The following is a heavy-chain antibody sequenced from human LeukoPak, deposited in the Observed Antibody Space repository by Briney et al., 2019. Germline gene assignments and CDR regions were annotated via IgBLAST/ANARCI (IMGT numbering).Heavy chain of an antibody. CDR2: IYRSGST. Sequence: SETLSLTCTVSRYSISSDYYWGWIRQPPAQGLEWIGSIYRSGSTYYNSSLKSRVTISVDKSKNQFSLNLSSVTVADTAEFYCARVGGGNLDYWGQATLVTVCS. CDR1: RYSISSDYY. V-gene: IGHV4-38-2*02. CDR3: ARVGGGNLDY. D-gene: IGHD4-23*01. J-gene: IGHJ4*02.